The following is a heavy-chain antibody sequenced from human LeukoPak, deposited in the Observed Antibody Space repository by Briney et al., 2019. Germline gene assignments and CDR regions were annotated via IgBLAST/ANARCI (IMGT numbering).Heavy chain of an antibody. D-gene: IGHD3-10*01. J-gene: IGHJ4*02. V-gene: IGHV1-69*06. CDR1: GYTFTGYY. CDR3: ARGLVWFGELLWYDY. Sequence: SVKVSCKASGYTFTGYYMHWVRQAPGQGLEWMGGIIPIFGTANYAQKFQGRVTITADKSTSTAYMELSSLRSEDTAVYYCARGLVWFGELLWYDYWGQGTLVTVSS. CDR2: IIPIFGTA.